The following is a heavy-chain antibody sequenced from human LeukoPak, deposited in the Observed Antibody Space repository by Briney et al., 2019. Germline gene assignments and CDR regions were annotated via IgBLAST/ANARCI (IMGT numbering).Heavy chain of an antibody. J-gene: IGHJ4*02. CDR1: GGSFSGYY. V-gene: IGHV4-34*01. CDR2: INHSGST. Sequence: TSETLSLTCAVYGGSFSGYYWSWIRQPPGKGLEWIGEINHSGSTNYNPSLKSRVTISVDTSKNQFSLKLSSVTAADTAVYYCARVMVVTRFSVDYWGQGALVTVSS. D-gene: IGHD4-23*01. CDR3: ARVMVVTRFSVDY.